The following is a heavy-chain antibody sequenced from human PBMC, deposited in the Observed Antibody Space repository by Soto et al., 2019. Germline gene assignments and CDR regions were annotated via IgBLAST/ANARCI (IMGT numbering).Heavy chain of an antibody. V-gene: IGHV4-61*01. CDR1: GGSVSSGNYY. Sequence: PSETLSLTCTVSGGSVSSGNYYWSWIRQPPGKGLEWIGYFYYTGSTNYNPSLKSRVTISVDASKNQFSLRLSSLTAADTAVYYCARSMHYSDGSNYSPFDYWAQGTLVTVSS. CDR2: FYYTGST. J-gene: IGHJ4*02. CDR3: ARSMHYSDGSNYSPFDY. D-gene: IGHD3-22*01.